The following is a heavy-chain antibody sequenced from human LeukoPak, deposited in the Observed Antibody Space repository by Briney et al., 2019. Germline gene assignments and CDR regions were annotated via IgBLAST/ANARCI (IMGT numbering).Heavy chain of an antibody. CDR2: INHSGST. D-gene: IGHD6-6*01. J-gene: IGHJ5*02. CDR1: GGSFSGYY. Sequence: SETLSLTCGVYGGSFSGYYWSWIRQPPGKGLEWIGEINHSGSTNYNPSLKSRVTISVDTSKNQFSLKLSSVTAADTAVYYCARAEAARTFDPWGQGTLVTVSS. CDR3: ARAEAARTFDP. V-gene: IGHV4-34*01.